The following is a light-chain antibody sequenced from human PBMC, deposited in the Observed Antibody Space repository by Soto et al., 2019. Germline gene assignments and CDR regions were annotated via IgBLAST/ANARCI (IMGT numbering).Light chain of an antibody. CDR3: HQYYRSPQT. J-gene: IGKJ2*01. V-gene: IGKV4-1*01. CDR2: WAS. Sequence: DIVMTQSPDSLAVSLGERVTINCKSSQSVLYSSNNKNYLAWYQHKPGQPPKVLIYWASTRESGVPDRFSGGGSGTDFTLTISSLQAEDVAVYYCHQYYRSPQTCGQWTKLEIK. CDR1: QSVLYSSNNKNY.